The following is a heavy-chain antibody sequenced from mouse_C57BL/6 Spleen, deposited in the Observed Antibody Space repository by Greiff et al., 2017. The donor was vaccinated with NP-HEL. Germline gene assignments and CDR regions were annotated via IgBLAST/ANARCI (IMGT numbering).Heavy chain of an antibody. CDR2: INPSNGGT. Sequence: QVQLQQPGTELVKPGASVKLSCKASGYTFTSYWMHWVKQRPGQGLEWIGNINPSNGGTNYNEKYKSKATLTVDKSSSTAYMQISSLTSEDAAVYYCARGEWLRRDYFDYWGQGTTLTVSS. CDR1: GYTFTSYW. D-gene: IGHD2-2*01. J-gene: IGHJ2*01. CDR3: ARGEWLRRDYFDY. V-gene: IGHV1-53*01.